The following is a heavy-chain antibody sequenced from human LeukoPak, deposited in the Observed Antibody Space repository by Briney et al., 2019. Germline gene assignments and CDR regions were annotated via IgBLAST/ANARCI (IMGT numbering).Heavy chain of an antibody. CDR2: IYYSGST. Sequence: SETLSLTCAVYGGSFSSSSYYWGWIRQPPGKGLEWIGSIYYSGSTYYNPSLKSRVTISVDTSKNQFSLKLSSVTAADTAVYYCARHRYCSSTSCYFFDYWGQGTLVTVSS. J-gene: IGHJ4*02. CDR3: ARHRYCSSTSCYFFDY. CDR1: GGSFSSSSYY. D-gene: IGHD2-2*01. V-gene: IGHV4-39*01.